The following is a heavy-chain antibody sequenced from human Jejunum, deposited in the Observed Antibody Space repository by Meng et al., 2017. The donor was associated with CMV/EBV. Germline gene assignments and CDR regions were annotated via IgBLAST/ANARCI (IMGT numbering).Heavy chain of an antibody. CDR3: ARDMYYVSSGFFGREDY. J-gene: IGHJ4*02. D-gene: IGHD3-22*01. CDR2: IKNDGSEK. V-gene: IGHV3-7*01. Sequence: VSNYWMNWVRQAPGKGLEWVANIKNDGSEKYYVNSVKGRFTISRDNAKNSLYLQMNSLRAEDTAVYYCARDMYYVSSGFFGREDYWGQGTLVTVSS. CDR1: VSNYW.